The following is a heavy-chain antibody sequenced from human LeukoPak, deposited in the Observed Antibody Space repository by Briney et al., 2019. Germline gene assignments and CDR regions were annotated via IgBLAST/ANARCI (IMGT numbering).Heavy chain of an antibody. Sequence: SETLSLTCTVSGGSISSSDYFWGWIRQPPGKEPEWIGSIYYSGDTYYNPSLKGRVIMSVDTSKNQFSLKLNSATAADTAVYYCARICSSRSCQADYWGQGTLVVVSS. CDR3: ARICSSRSCQADY. CDR1: GGSISSSDYF. J-gene: IGHJ4*02. D-gene: IGHD2-2*01. CDR2: IYYSGDT. V-gene: IGHV4-39*01.